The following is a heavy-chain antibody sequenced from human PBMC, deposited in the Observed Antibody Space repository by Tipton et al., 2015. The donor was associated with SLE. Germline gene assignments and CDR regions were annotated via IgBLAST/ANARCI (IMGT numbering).Heavy chain of an antibody. CDR3: ARAKVDIVAFDAFDI. D-gene: IGHD5-12*01. V-gene: IGHV4-34*01. Sequence: LRLSCAVYGGSFSGYYWSWIRQPPGKGLEWIGEINHSGSTNYNPSLKSRVTIPVDTSKNQFSLKLSSVTAADTAVYYCARAKVDIVAFDAFDIWGQGTMVTVSS. CDR2: INHSGST. CDR1: GGSFSGYY. J-gene: IGHJ3*02.